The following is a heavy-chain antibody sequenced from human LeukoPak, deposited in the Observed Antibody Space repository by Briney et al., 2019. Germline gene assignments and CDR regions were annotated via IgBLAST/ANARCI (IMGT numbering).Heavy chain of an antibody. D-gene: IGHD3-10*01. J-gene: IGHJ4*02. CDR2: MSWNGGSI. CDR3: AKSSSGSSPIYGSGKSFDH. V-gene: IGHV3-9*01. Sequence: GGSLRLSCAGSGFTFDDHVMYWVRQAPGKGLEWVSGMSWNGGSIYYADSVKGRFFISRDNAKNSLYLQMNSLRVEDTALYYCAKSSSGSSPIYGSGKSFDHWGQGTLVTVSS. CDR1: GFTFDDHV.